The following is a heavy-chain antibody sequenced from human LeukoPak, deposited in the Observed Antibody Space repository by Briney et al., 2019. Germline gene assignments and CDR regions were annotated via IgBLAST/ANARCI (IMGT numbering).Heavy chain of an antibody. D-gene: IGHD2-21*02. J-gene: IGHJ4*02. CDR1: GCSISSGYY. CDR2: IYHSGST. V-gene: IGHV4-38-2*01. Sequence: SETLSLTCAVSGCSISSGYYWGWIRQPPGKGLEWIGSIYHSGSTYYNPSLKSRVTISVDTSKNQFSLKLSSVTAADTAVYYCASRLCGGDCPPFDYWGQGTLVTVSS. CDR3: ASRLCGGDCPPFDY.